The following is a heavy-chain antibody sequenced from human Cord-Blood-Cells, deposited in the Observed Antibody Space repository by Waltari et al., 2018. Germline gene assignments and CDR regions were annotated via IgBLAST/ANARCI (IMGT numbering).Heavy chain of an antibody. CDR3: ARAFRYGGNSFDY. CDR2: INPNSGGT. V-gene: IGHV1-2*02. J-gene: IGHJ4*02. Sequence: QVQLVQSGAEVKKPGDSVKGSCKASGDTVPGYYMPWVRPAPGQGLEWMGWINPNSGGTNYAQKFQGRVTMTRDTSISTAYMELSRLRSDDTAVYYCARAFRYGGNSFDYWGQGTLVTVSS. CDR1: GDTVPGYY. D-gene: IGHD4-17*01.